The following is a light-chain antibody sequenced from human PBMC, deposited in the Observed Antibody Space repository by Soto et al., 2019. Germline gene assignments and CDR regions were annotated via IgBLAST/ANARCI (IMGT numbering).Light chain of an antibody. CDR2: GAS. CDR3: QQYNNWPPWT. J-gene: IGKJ1*01. CDR1: QSVSSH. Sequence: EMVTTQSPATPPVSSRERASLSFMASQSVSSHLAWYQQKPGQAPRLLIYGASNRATGIPARFSGSGSGTEFTLTISSLQSEDFAVYYCQQYNNWPPWTFGQGTKVDIK. V-gene: IGKV3-15*01.